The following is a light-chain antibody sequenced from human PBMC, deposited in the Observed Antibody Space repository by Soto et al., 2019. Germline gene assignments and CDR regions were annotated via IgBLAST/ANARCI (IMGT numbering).Light chain of an antibody. CDR2: EGS. CDR1: SSDVGNYNI. CDR3: CSYAGSSTYVV. J-gene: IGLJ2*01. Sequence: QSALTQPASVSGSPGQSITISCTGTSSDVGNYNIVSWYQQHPGQAPKLMIYEGSKRPSGVSNRFSGYKSGNTAYLTISGLKAEDEADYYCCSYAGSSTYVVFGGGTKLTVL. V-gene: IGLV2-23*01.